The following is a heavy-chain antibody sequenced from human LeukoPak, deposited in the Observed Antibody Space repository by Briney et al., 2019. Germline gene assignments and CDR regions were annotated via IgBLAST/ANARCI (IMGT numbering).Heavy chain of an antibody. J-gene: IGHJ5*02. CDR1: GGSISSGGYY. CDR3: ARGGLQWSTNWLDP. D-gene: IGHD4-23*01. CDR2: IYYSGST. Sequence: SETLSLTCTVSGGSISSGGYYWSWIRQHPGKGLEWIGYIYYSGSTYYNPSLKSRVTISVDTSKNQFSLKLSSVTAADTAVYYCARGGLQWSTNWLDPWGQGTLVTVSS. V-gene: IGHV4-61*08.